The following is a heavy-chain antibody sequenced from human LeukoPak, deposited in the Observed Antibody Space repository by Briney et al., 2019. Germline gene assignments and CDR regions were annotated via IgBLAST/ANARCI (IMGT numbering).Heavy chain of an antibody. D-gene: IGHD5-18*01. CDR3: AKVGSYGYYYYYGMDV. V-gene: IGHV3-30*18. J-gene: IGHJ6*02. CDR1: GFTFSSYG. Sequence: QPGGSLRLSCAASGFTFSSYGMHWVRQAPGKGLEWVAVISYDGSNKYYADSVKGRFTISRDNSKNTLYLQMNSLRAEDTAVYYCAKVGSYGYYYYYGMDVWGQGTTVTVSS. CDR2: ISYDGSNK.